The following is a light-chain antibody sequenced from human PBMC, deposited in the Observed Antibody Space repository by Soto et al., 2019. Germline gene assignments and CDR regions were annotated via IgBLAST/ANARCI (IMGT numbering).Light chain of an antibody. CDR3: SSYTGGNPSYV. CDR2: EVT. Sequence: QSALAQPPSASGSPGHSVTISCTGTSSDVGGYDYVSWYQQHPGKAPKLMIYEVTIRPSGVSDRFSGSKSGNTASLTVSGLQAEDEADYYCSSYTGGNPSYVFGTGTKVNVL. CDR1: SSDVGGYDY. J-gene: IGLJ1*01. V-gene: IGLV2-8*01.